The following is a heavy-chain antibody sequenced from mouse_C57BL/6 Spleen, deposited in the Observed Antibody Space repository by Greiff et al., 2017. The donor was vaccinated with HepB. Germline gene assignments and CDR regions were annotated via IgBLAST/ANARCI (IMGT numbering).Heavy chain of an antibody. CDR3: ASPAYYSNYENYFDY. D-gene: IGHD2-5*01. CDR1: GYTFTSYT. Sequence: VQRVESGAELARPGASVKMSCKASGYTFTSYTMHWVKQRPGQGLEWIGYINPSSGYTKYNQKFKDKATLTADKSSSTAYMQLSSLTSEDSAVYYCASPAYYSNYENYFDYWGQGTTLTVSS. CDR2: INPSSGYT. J-gene: IGHJ2*01. V-gene: IGHV1-4*01.